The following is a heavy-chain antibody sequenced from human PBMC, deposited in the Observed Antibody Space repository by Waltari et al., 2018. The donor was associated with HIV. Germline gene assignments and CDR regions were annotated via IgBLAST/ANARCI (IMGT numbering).Heavy chain of an antibody. CDR1: GCTFSSYA. CDR3: AKDKRTFGDLYLFFDL. D-gene: IGHD4-17*01. Sequence: QVQLVESGGGVVQPGGSLRPSCAESGCTFSSYAMHWVLQAQGKGVEWGELIRHYGNNKYQGDPVRGRFTISRDNSKNTLDLQMDLLRTEDTAIYYCAKDKRTFGDLYLFFDLWGRGTLVTVSS. J-gene: IGHJ2*01. V-gene: IGHV3-30*02. CDR2: IRHYGNNK.